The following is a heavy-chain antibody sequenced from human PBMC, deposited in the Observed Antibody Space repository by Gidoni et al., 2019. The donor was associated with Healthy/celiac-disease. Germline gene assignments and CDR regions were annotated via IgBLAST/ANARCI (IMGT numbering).Heavy chain of an antibody. J-gene: IGHJ3*02. CDR1: GGSVSSGSYY. Sequence: QAQLQESGPGLVTPSATLSLTCTVSGGSVSSGSYYWSWIRQPPGKGLEWIGYIYYSGSTNYNPSLKSRVTISVDTSKNQFSLKLSSVTAADTAVYYCARREYDSSGYYYDGAFDIWGQGTMVTVSS. V-gene: IGHV4-61*01. D-gene: IGHD3-22*01. CDR2: IYYSGST. CDR3: ARREYDSSGYYYDGAFDI.